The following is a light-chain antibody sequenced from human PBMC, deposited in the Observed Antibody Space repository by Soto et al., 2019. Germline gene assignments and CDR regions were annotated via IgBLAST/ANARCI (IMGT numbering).Light chain of an antibody. V-gene: IGKV3-20*01. Sequence: IVLTQSPGTLSLSQGERATLSCRASQSVSSTYLAWYQQKPGQAPRLLIYGASKRATGIPDRFSGSASGTDFTLTISRLEPEDFAVYNCQQYGSSLWAFGQGTKV. CDR2: GAS. CDR3: QQYGSSLWA. J-gene: IGKJ1*01. CDR1: QSVSSTY.